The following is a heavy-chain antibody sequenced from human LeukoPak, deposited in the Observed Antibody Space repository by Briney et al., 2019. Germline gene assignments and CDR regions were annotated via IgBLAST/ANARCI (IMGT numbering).Heavy chain of an antibody. Sequence: ASVKVSCKASGYTFTSYGISWVRQAPGQGLEWMGWISAYNGNTNYAQKLQGRVTMTTDTSTSTAYMELRSLRSDDTAVYYCARGEKGYSNYYYYYYMDVWGKGTTVTVSS. J-gene: IGHJ6*03. CDR2: ISAYNGNT. D-gene: IGHD4-11*01. CDR1: GYTFTSYG. V-gene: IGHV1-18*01. CDR3: ARGEKGYSNYYYYYYMDV.